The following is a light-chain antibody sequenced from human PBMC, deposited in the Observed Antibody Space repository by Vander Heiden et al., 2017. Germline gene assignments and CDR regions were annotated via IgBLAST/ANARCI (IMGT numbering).Light chain of an antibody. CDR1: QSISSW. V-gene: IGKV1-5*03. Sequence: IQMPHSPSTLSASVGDSVTITCRASQSISSWLAWYQQKPGKAPKLLIYKASSLESGVPSRFSGSGSGTEFTLTISSLQPDDFATYYCQQYNSYPWTFGQGTKVEIK. J-gene: IGKJ1*01. CDR2: KAS. CDR3: QQYNSYPWT.